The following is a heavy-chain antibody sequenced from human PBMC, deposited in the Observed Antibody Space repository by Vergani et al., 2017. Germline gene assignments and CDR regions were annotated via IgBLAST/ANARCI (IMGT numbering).Heavy chain of an antibody. CDR3: ARDVDLSSGWSISFYYYYGMDV. J-gene: IGHJ6*02. D-gene: IGHD6-19*01. CDR2: INTNTGNP. V-gene: IGHV7-4-1*02. CDR1: GYTFTSYA. Sequence: QEQLVQSGSELKKPGASVKVSCKASGYTFTSYAMNWVRQAPGQGLEWMGWINTNTGNPTYAQGFTGRFVFSLDTSVSTAYLQISSLKAEDTAVYYCARDVDLSSGWSISFYYYYGMDVWGQGTTVTVSS.